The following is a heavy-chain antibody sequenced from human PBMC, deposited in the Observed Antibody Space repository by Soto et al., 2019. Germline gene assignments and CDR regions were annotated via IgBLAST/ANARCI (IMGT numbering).Heavy chain of an antibody. CDR3: VKGDSSGWFYYVDY. V-gene: IGHV3-23*01. CDR2: ISSSGGST. D-gene: IGHD6-19*01. Sequence: PGGSLRLSCAASGFTFSSYAMSWVRQAPGKGLEWVSAISSSGGSTYYADSVKGRFTISRDDSKNTLYLQMSSLRAEDTALYYCVKGDSSGWFYYVDYWGQGTQVTVSS. J-gene: IGHJ4*02. CDR1: GFTFSSYA.